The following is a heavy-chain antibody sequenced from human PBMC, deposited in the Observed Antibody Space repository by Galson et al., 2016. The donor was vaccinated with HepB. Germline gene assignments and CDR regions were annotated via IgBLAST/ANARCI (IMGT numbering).Heavy chain of an antibody. CDR1: GYTFTSYY. V-gene: IGHV1-46*01. CDR3: AGVRMWEGSCSGGTCYGWLDP. D-gene: IGHD2-15*01. CDR2: INPNGGHT. J-gene: IGHJ5*02. Sequence: SVKVSCKASGYTFTSYYIHWMRQAPRQGLEWMGIINPNGGHTNYAQKFQGRLTITSDASTTTVYMDLSSLTSEDTAVYYCAGVRMWEGSCSGGTCYGWLDPWGQGTLVTV.